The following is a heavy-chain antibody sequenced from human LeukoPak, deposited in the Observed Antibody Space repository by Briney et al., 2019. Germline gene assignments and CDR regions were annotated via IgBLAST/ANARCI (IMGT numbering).Heavy chain of an antibody. Sequence: GGSLRLSCAASGFTFSSYAMSWVRQAPGKGLEWVSAISGSGGSTYYADSVKGRFTISRDNSKNTLYLQMNSLRAEDTAVYYCAKGPVGEVPAATEFGPWGQGTLVTVSS. J-gene: IGHJ5*02. D-gene: IGHD2-2*01. CDR2: ISGSGGST. CDR1: GFTFSSYA. CDR3: AKGPVGEVPAATEFGP. V-gene: IGHV3-23*01.